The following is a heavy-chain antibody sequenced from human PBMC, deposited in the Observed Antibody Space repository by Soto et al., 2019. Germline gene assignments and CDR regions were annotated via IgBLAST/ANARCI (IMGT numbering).Heavy chain of an antibody. CDR1: GFTFSSYA. V-gene: IGHV3-23*01. D-gene: IGHD2-15*01. CDR3: AKDRGYCSGGSCYPEPAFDI. CDR2: ISGGST. Sequence: GGSLRLSCAASGFTFSSYAMSWVRQAPGKGLEWVSAISGGSTHYADSVKGRFTISRDNSKNTLYLQMNSLRAEDTAVYYCAKDRGYCSGGSCYPEPAFDIWGQGTMVTVSS. J-gene: IGHJ3*02.